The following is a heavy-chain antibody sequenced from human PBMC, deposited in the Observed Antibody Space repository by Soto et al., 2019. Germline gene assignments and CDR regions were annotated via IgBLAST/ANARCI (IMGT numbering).Heavy chain of an antibody. V-gene: IGHV3-7*01. J-gene: IGHJ2*01. Sequence: GGSLRLSCAASGFTFSSYWMSWVRQAPGKGLEWVANIKQDGSEKYYVDSVKGRFTISRDNAKNSLYLQMNSLRAEDTAVYYCARGVGDRSWYFDLWGRGTLVTVSS. CDR3: ARGVGDRSWYFDL. CDR2: IKQDGSEK. CDR1: GFTFSSYW. D-gene: IGHD3-16*01.